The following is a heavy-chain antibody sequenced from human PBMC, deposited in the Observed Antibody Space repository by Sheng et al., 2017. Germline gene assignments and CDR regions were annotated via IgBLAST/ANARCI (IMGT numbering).Heavy chain of an antibody. Sequence: QVQLQQWGPGLLKPSETLSLTCAVYGGSFSAYYWSWIRQSPGKGLEWIGEINHSGGTNFNPPLKSRVTMSVXTSKNQVSLNLTSVTAADTAIYYCARGHRSSDGWFSVFEIWGQGTVVTVSP. D-gene: IGHD6-19*01. CDR2: INHSGGT. V-gene: IGHV4-34*01. J-gene: IGHJ3*02. CDR3: ARGHRSSDGWFSVFEI. CDR1: GGSFSAYY.